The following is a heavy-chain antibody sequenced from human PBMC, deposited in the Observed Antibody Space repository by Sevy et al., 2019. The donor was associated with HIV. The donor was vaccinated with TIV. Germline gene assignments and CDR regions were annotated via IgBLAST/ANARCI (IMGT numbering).Heavy chain of an antibody. D-gene: IGHD3-22*01. CDR3: ARVSSIYYDRGYFYAMDV. CDR1: GFTPSTYG. J-gene: IGHJ6*02. Sequence: GGSLRLSCAASGFTPSTYGMHWVRQAPGKGLEWVAVIGYDGSNKYYADSVKGRFTISRDNSKNTLFLQMDSLRAEDTAVYFCARVSSIYYDRGYFYAMDVWGQGTTVTISS. CDR2: IGYDGSNK. V-gene: IGHV3-33*01.